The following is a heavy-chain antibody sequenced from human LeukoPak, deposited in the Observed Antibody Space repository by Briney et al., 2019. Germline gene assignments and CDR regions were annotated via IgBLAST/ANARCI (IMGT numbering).Heavy chain of an antibody. CDR2: IYYSGST. D-gene: IGHD3-22*01. J-gene: IGHJ3*02. Sequence: SETLSLTCTVSGGSITSSTYHWGWIRQPPGKGLEWIGYIYYSGSTNYNPSLKSRVTISVDTSKNQFSLKLSSVTAADTAVYYCAREGDYYDSSGYSAYAFDIWGQGTMVTVSS. V-gene: IGHV4-61*01. CDR1: GGSITSSTYH. CDR3: AREGDYYDSSGYSAYAFDI.